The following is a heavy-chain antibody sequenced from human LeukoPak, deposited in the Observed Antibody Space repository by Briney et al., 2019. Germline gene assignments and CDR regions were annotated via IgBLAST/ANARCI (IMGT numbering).Heavy chain of an antibody. Sequence: PGGSLRLSCAASGFTFSGYAMHWVRQAPGKGLEWLTVISTDGNDKHYADSVKGRFTVSRDNSKNTLFLQMNNLRTEDTAVYYCAKDKSVSADYYFDYRGQGTLVTVSS. CDR3: AKDKSVSADYYFDY. V-gene: IGHV3-30*04. J-gene: IGHJ4*02. CDR2: ISTDGNDK. CDR1: GFTFSGYA. D-gene: IGHD5/OR15-5a*01.